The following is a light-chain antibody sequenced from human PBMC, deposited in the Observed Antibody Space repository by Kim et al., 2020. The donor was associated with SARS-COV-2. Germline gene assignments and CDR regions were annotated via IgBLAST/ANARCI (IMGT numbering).Light chain of an antibody. CDR1: QSISVY. CDR2: GTS. J-gene: IGKJ4*01. Sequence: SASVGDRVNITCRASQSISVYLNWYQQKPGKAPKLLIYGTSSLQSGVPSRFSGSGSETDFSLTISNLQAEDFATYYCQQSLETPLTFGGGTKLEI. CDR3: QQSLETPLT. V-gene: IGKV1-39*01.